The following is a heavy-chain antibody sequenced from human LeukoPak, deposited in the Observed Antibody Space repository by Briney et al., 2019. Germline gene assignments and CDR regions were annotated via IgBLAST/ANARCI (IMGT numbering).Heavy chain of an antibody. Sequence: SETLSLTCAVYGGSFSGYYWSWIRQPPGKGLEWIGEINHSGSTNYNPSLKSRVTISVDTSKNQFSLKLSSVTAADTAVYYCARGQSIAAHRRNWFDPWGQGTLVTVSS. J-gene: IGHJ5*02. CDR1: GGSFSGYY. V-gene: IGHV4-34*01. CDR2: INHSGST. D-gene: IGHD6-6*01. CDR3: ARGQSIAAHRRNWFDP.